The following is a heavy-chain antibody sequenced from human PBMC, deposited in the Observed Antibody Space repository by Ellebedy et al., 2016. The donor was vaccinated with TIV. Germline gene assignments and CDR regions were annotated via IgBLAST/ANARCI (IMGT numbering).Heavy chain of an antibody. CDR2: IYWDDDK. Sequence: SGPTLVKPTQTLTLTCPFSGFSLSTSGVGVGWLRQPPGKALESLAFIYWDDDKRYSPSLKSRLTITKDTPKNQVVLTVTNMDPVDTATYYCAHSAYCTGGSCYRNWFDSWGQGTLVTVSS. CDR1: GFSLSTSGVG. CDR3: AHSAYCTGGSCYRNWFDS. D-gene: IGHD2-15*01. V-gene: IGHV2-5*02. J-gene: IGHJ5*01.